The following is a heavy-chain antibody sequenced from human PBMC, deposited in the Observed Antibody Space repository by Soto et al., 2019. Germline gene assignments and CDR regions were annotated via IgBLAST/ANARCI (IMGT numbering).Heavy chain of an antibody. D-gene: IGHD2-15*01. CDR1: GYTFTGYY. J-gene: IGHJ6*02. V-gene: IGHV1-69*13. CDR3: ASGVVAATPFYYYYYGMDV. Sequence: SVKVSCKASGYTFTGYYMHWVRQAPGQGLEWMGGIIPIFGTANYAQKFQGRVTITADESTSTAYMELSSLRSEDTAVYYCASGVVAATPFYYYYYGMDVWGQGTTVTVSS. CDR2: IIPIFGTA.